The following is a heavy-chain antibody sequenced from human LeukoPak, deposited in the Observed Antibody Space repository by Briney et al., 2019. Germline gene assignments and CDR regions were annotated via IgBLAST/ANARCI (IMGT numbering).Heavy chain of an antibody. CDR2: INHSGST. CDR3: ARPMYCSGGSCYRSAFDI. Sequence: SETLSLTCAVYGGSFSGYYWSWIRQPPGKGLEWIGEINHSGSTNYNPSLKSRVTISVDTSKNQFSLKLSSVTAADTAVYYCARPMYCSGGSCYRSAFDIWGQGTMVTVSS. CDR1: GGSFSGYY. D-gene: IGHD2-15*01. J-gene: IGHJ3*02. V-gene: IGHV4-34*01.